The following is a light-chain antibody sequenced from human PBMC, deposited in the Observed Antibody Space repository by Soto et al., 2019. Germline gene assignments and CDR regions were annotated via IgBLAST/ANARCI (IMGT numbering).Light chain of an antibody. CDR2: ATS. CDR1: QALRSSY. CDR3: QQYGTSPRSIT. Sequence: EIVLTQSPATLSLSPVERAILSCRASQALRSSYLAWYQQKPGLAPRLLIYATSSRATGIPDRFSGGGSGTDFTLTINKLEPEDFAVYYCQQYGTSPRSITFGQGTRLEIK. J-gene: IGKJ5*01. V-gene: IGKV3D-20*01.